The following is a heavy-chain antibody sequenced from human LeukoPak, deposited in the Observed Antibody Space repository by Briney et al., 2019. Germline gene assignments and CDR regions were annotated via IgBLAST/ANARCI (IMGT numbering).Heavy chain of an antibody. J-gene: IGHJ4*02. CDR1: GGSISSYY. V-gene: IGHV4-59*12. CDR2: IYYSGST. Sequence: SETLSLTCTVSGGSISSYYWSWIRQPPGKGLEWIGYIYYSGSTNYNPSLKSRVTISVDTSKNQFSLKLSSVTAADTAVYFCARRAVGFFDYWGQGILVTVSS. D-gene: IGHD6-19*01. CDR3: ARRAVGFFDY.